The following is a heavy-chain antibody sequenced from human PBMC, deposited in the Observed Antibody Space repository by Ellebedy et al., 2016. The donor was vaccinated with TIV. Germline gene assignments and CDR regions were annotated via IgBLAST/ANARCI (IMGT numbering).Heavy chain of an antibody. D-gene: IGHD4-11*01. Sequence: GESLKISYVVSGFPFSSYSVNWVRQAPGKGLEWVSKISSSVSTIYYAASVVGRFTISRDNAKNSLYLEMSSLRDEDTAVYYCAREMPYQYYSALDYWGQGTLVTVSS. CDR1: GFPFSSYS. J-gene: IGHJ4*02. V-gene: IGHV3-48*02. CDR2: ISSSVSTI. CDR3: AREMPYQYYSALDY.